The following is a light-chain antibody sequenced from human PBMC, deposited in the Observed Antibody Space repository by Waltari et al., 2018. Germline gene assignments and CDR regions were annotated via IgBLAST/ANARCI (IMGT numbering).Light chain of an antibody. V-gene: IGKV3-15*01. CDR2: GAS. J-gene: IGKJ4*01. Sequence: EIVMTQSPATLSVSTGDRSTLSCRANQVVSSNLAWYQQKPGQAPRLLIYGASTRATGIPARFSGSGSGTEFTLTISSLQSEDFAVYYCQQYNNWPLTFGGGTKVEIK. CDR3: QQYNNWPLT. CDR1: QVVSSN.